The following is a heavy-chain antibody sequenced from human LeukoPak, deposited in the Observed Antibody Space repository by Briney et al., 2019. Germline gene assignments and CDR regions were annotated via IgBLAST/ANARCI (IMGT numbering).Heavy chain of an antibody. CDR1: GFTFSSYS. CDR2: ISSSSSYI. Sequence: GGSLRLSCAASGFTFSSYSKNWVRQAPGKGLEWVSSISSSSSYIYYAHSVKGRFTISRDNANNSLYLQMNSLRAEDTAVYYCARDADYWGQGTLVTVSS. V-gene: IGHV3-21*01. CDR3: ARDADY. J-gene: IGHJ4*02.